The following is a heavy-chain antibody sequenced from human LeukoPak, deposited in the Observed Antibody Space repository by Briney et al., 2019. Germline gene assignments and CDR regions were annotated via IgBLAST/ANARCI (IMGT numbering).Heavy chain of an antibody. V-gene: IGHV3-23*01. J-gene: IGHJ4*02. D-gene: IGHD5-18*01. CDR3: AKDIAQGYTSGSIEQDY. Sequence: AGGSLRLSCAASEFTFTSYAMSWVRQAPGKGLEWLSAISESGTGTWYADSVKGRFTISRDNSKNTLSLQMNGLRAEDTAVYYCAKDIAQGYTSGSIEQDYWGRGTLVTVSS. CDR1: EFTFTSYA. CDR2: ISESGTGT.